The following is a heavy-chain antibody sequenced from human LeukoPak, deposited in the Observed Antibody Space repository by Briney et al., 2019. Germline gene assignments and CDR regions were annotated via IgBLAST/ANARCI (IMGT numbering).Heavy chain of an antibody. J-gene: IGHJ4*02. Sequence: GGSLRLSCAASGITFSIYEMNWVRQAPGKGLEWVSYISSGGRTIFYADSVKGRFIISRDNAKNSLYLQMDSLRAEDTALYYCATTSRDVLDYYFAHWGRGTLVTVSS. CDR1: GITFSIYE. V-gene: IGHV3-48*03. D-gene: IGHD5-24*01. CDR2: ISSGGRTI. CDR3: ATTSRDVLDYYFAH.